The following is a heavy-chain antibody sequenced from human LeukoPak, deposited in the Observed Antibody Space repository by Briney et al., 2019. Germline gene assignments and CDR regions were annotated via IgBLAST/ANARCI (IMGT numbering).Heavy chain of an antibody. CDR2: INPSGGST. CDR3: ARAGLHYCSGGSCYSDNWFDP. J-gene: IGHJ5*02. V-gene: IGHV1-46*03. Sequence: ASVKVSCKASGYTFTSYYMHWVRQAPGQGLEWMGIINPSGGSTSYAQKFQGRVTMTRDTSTSTVYMELSSLRSEDTAVYYCARAGLHYCSGGSCYSDNWFDPWGQGTLVTVSS. CDR1: GYTFTSYY. D-gene: IGHD2-15*01.